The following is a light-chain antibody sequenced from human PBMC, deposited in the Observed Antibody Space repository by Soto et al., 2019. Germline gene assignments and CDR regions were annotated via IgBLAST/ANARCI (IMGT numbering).Light chain of an antibody. CDR1: QSVSSSY. CDR3: QQYGSSPQIT. Sequence: EIVLTQSPGTLSLSPGERATLSCRASQSVSSSYLAWYQQKPGQAPRLLIYGASSRATGIPDRLSGSGSGTDFTLTISRLEPEDFAVYYCQQYGSSPQITFGPGTKVDIK. CDR2: GAS. V-gene: IGKV3-20*01. J-gene: IGKJ3*01.